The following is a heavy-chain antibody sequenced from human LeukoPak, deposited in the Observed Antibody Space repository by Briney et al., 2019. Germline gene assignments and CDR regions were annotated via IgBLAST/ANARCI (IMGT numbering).Heavy chain of an antibody. D-gene: IGHD6-13*01. V-gene: IGHV3-23*01. J-gene: IGHJ3*02. CDR3: ARGVRVSFDI. CDR1: GFTFNGYG. CDR2: ISGRDGST. Sequence: GGSLTLSCAASGFTFNGYGMHWVRRAPGKGLEWVWAISGRDGSTYYADSVKGRLTISRANSKNTLYLQMTSLRAEDTVVYYCARGVRVSFDIWGEGRMVTVSS.